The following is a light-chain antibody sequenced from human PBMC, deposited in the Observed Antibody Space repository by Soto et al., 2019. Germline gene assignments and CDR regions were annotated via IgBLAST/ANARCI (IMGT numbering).Light chain of an antibody. J-gene: IGKJ5*01. CDR3: QQDNGCPLT. V-gene: IGKV1D-12*01. Sequence: DFQITQSPSSVSASLGDRVTITCRASQGISSLLAWYQQKPGKAPRLLIYAASSMHTGIPSRFSGSASGTYFTLTISSLQSEDFATYYCQQDNGCPLTFGQGTRLEI. CDR1: QGISSL. CDR2: AAS.